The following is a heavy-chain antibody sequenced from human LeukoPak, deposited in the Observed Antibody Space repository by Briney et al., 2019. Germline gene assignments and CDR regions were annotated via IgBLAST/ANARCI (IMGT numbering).Heavy chain of an antibody. CDR3: ARGRINDLWSGYSPSYNWFDP. V-gene: IGHV1-8*01. J-gene: IGHJ5*02. CDR1: GYTFTSYD. CDR2: MNPNSGNT. Sequence: ASVKVSCKASGYTFTSYDINWVRQATGQGLEWMGWMNPNSGNTGYAQKFQGRVTMTRNTSISTAYMELSSLRSEDTAVYYCARGRINDLWSGYSPSYNWFDPWGQGTLVTVSS. D-gene: IGHD3-3*01.